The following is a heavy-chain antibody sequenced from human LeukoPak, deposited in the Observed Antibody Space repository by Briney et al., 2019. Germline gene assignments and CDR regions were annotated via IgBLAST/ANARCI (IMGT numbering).Heavy chain of an antibody. D-gene: IGHD3-16*01. J-gene: IGHJ6*03. CDR2: ISYDGSNK. CDR1: GFTFSSYG. CDR3: AKFRGVHYNYYYLDV. V-gene: IGHV3-30*18. Sequence: GGSLRLSCAASGFTFSSYGMHWVRQAPGKGLEWVAVISYDGSNKYYADSVKGRFTISRDNSKNTLYLQMNSLRAEDTALYYCAKFRGVHYNYYYLDVWGKGTTVTVSS.